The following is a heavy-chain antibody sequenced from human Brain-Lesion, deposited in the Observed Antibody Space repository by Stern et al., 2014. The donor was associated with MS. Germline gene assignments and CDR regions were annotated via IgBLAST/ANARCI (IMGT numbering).Heavy chain of an antibody. V-gene: IGHV5-51*01. CDR1: GYRFTSNW. CDR2: IWPGDSYT. CDR3: ARRGDSSSSGFDY. Sequence: VQLGESGAEVKKPGESLKISCKGSGYRFTSNWIGWVRQMPGKGLGGVGIIWPGDSYTRYSPSFQGQVTISADKSISTAYLQWSSLQASDTAMYYCARRGDSSSSGFDYWGQGTLVIVSS. D-gene: IGHD6-6*01. J-gene: IGHJ4*02.